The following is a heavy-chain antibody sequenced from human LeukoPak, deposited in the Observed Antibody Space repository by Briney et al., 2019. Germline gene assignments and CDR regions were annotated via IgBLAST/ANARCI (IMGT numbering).Heavy chain of an antibody. CDR2: ISSSSSTI. J-gene: IGHJ4*02. D-gene: IGHD3-3*01. CDR1: GFTFTDYY. CDR3: AKAPLLRFLEWLLYYFDY. Sequence: PGGSLRLSCAASGFTFTDYYMSWIRQAPGKGLEWVSYISSSSSTIYYADSVKGRFTISRDNAKNTLYLQMNSLRAEDTAVYYCAKAPLLRFLEWLLYYFDYWGQGTLVTVSS. V-gene: IGHV3-11*01.